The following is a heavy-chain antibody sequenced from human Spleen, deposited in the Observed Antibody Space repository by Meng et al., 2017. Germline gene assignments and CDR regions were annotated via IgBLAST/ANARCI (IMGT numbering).Heavy chain of an antibody. CDR3: ARVVWYFDL. J-gene: IGHJ2*01. V-gene: IGHV3-48*03. Sequence: GESLKISCAASGFTFSSYAMSWVRQAPGKGLEWVSYISSSGSTKYYADSVKGRFTISRDNAKNSLYLQMNSLRVEDTAVYYCARVVWYFDLWGRGTLVTVSS. CDR2: ISSSGSTK. CDR1: GFTFSSYA.